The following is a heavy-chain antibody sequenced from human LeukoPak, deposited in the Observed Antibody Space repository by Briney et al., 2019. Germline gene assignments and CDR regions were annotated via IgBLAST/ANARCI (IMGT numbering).Heavy chain of an antibody. J-gene: IGHJ4*02. D-gene: IGHD3-22*01. CDR2: IYYSGST. Sequence: PSETLSLTCIVSGGSISSTTYYWSWIRQPPGKGLEWIGYIYYSGSTNYNPSLKSRVTISVDTSKNQFSLKLSSVTAADTAVYYCARDRIYYDSSGYYYDVFDYWGQGTLVTVSS. V-gene: IGHV4-61*01. CDR1: GGSISSTTYY. CDR3: ARDRIYYDSSGYYYDVFDY.